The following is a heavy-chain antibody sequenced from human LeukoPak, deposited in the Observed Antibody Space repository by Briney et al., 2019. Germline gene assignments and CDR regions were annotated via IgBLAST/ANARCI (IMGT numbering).Heavy chain of an antibody. Sequence: EASVKVSCKASGYTFTGYYMHWERQAPGQGLEWMARINHNSGGTNYAQKFHGRVPMTRDTSISTAHRALSRVRSDDTTVYYCARDSTQRYYYDSSGYYYGVDYWGQGTLVTVSS. J-gene: IGHJ4*02. D-gene: IGHD3-22*01. CDR2: INHNSGGT. V-gene: IGHV1-2*06. CDR3: ARDSTQRYYYDSSGYYYGVDY. CDR1: GYTFTGYY.